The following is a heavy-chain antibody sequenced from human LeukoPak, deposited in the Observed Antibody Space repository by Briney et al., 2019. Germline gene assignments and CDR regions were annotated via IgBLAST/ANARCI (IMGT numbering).Heavy chain of an antibody. Sequence: SETLSLTCTVSGGSMSPYHWSWIRQPPGKGLEWTGYIYYSGSTNYNPSLKSRVTISVDTSRNQFSLKLSSVTAADTAMYYCARAVSGRFDYWGQGTLVTVSS. V-gene: IGHV4-59*08. D-gene: IGHD6-19*01. J-gene: IGHJ4*02. CDR3: ARAVSGRFDY. CDR2: IYYSGST. CDR1: GGSMSPYH.